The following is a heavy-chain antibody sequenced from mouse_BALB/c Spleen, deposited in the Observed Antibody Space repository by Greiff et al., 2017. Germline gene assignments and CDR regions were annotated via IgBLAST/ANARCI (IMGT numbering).Heavy chain of an antibody. V-gene: IGHV2-6-7*01. CDR2: IWGDGST. Sequence: QVQLKESGPGLVAPSQSLSITCTVSGFSLTGYGVNWVRQPPGKGLEWLGMIWGDGSTDYNSALKSRLSISKDNSKSQVFLKMNSLQTDDTARYYCARDHYRYYYAMDYWGQGTSVTVSS. CDR3: ARDHYRYYYAMDY. CDR1: GFSLTGYG. D-gene: IGHD2-14*01. J-gene: IGHJ4*01.